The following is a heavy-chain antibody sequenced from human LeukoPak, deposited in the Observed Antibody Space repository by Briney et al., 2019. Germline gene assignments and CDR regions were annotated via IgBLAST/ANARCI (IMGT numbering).Heavy chain of an antibody. CDR2: INWNGGSP. J-gene: IGHJ4*02. CDR3: ARDYCGGDCYPFDY. D-gene: IGHD2-21*02. CDR1: GFTFDDYG. Sequence: PGGSLRLSGAVSGFTFDDYGVSWVRQAPGKGLEWVSGINWNGGSPGYADSVKGRFTISRDNAKKSVYLKMNSLRGEDTALYYCARDYCGGDCYPFDYWGQGTLVTVSS. V-gene: IGHV3-20*04.